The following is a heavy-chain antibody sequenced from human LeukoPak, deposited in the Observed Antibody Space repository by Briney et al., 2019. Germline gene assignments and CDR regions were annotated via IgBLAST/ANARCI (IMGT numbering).Heavy chain of an antibody. CDR1: GFTFSNYW. V-gene: IGHV3-7*03. D-gene: IGHD6-6*01. CDR3: ARDVSDENGSASRIHLDS. CDR2: IRQDGREK. J-gene: IGHJ4*02. Sequence: RGSLRLSCAASGFTFSNYWMTWVRQAPGKGLEWVANIRQDGREKNYVDSVKGRFTISRDNAKNSLILQMNRLRAEDTAVYYCARDVSDENGSASRIHLDSWGQGTLVSVSS.